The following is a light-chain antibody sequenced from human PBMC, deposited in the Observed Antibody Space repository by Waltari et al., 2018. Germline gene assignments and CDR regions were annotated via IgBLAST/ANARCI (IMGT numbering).Light chain of an antibody. J-gene: IGKJ4*01. Sequence: EIVLTQSPGTLSLSPGERATLPGTASQTVRTTYLAWYQQKPGQAPTLLIYGASSRATGIPDRFSGSGSGTDFSLTISSLEPEDFAVYYCQQYDISPLTFGGGTKVEIK. V-gene: IGKV3-20*01. CDR2: GAS. CDR1: QTVRTTY. CDR3: QQYDISPLT.